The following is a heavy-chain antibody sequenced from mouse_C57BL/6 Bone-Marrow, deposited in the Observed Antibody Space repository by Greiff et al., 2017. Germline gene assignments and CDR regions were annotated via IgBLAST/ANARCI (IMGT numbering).Heavy chain of an antibody. Sequence: QVQLKASGPELVKPGASVKISCTASGFAFSSSWMNWVKQRPGKGLEWIGRIYPGDGDTKYNGKFKGKATMTADKSSSTAYMQLSSLTSEDSAVYFCARARGLRRYFDYWGQGTTLTVSA. CDR2: IYPGDGDT. CDR1: GFAFSSSW. D-gene: IGHD2-12*01. J-gene: IGHJ2*01. V-gene: IGHV1-82*01. CDR3: ARARGLRRYFDY.